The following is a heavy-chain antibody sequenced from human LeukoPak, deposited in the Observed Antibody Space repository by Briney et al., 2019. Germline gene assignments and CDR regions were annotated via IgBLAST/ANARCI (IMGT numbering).Heavy chain of an antibody. V-gene: IGHV3-48*01. CDR2: ISSSSTI. D-gene: IGHD3-22*01. Sequence: ETGGSLRLSCAASGFTFSSYSMNWVRQAPGKGLEWVSYISSSSTIYYADSVKGRFTISRDNAKNSLYLQMNSLRAEDTAVYYCARGAYYYEDWGQGTLVTVSS. CDR3: ARGAYYYED. CDR1: GFTFSSYS. J-gene: IGHJ4*02.